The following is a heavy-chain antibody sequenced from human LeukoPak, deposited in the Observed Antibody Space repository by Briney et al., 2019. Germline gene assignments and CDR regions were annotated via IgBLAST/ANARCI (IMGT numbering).Heavy chain of an antibody. D-gene: IGHD3-10*01. Sequence: ASVKVSCKASGYTFTGYYVHWVRQAPGQGLEWMGWINPNSGGTNYAQKFQGRVTMTRDTSISTAYMELSRLRSDDTAVYYCARDCYYGSGHRYYFDYWGQGTLVTVSS. V-gene: IGHV1-2*02. CDR3: ARDCYYGSGHRYYFDY. J-gene: IGHJ4*02. CDR1: GYTFTGYY. CDR2: INPNSGGT.